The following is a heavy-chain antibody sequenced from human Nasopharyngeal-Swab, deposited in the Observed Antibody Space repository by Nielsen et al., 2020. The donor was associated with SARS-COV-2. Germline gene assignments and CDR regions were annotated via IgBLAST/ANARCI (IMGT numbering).Heavy chain of an antibody. Sequence: QTLSLTGAISGDSVSSNSAAWTWIRQAPSRGLEWLGRTYFRSKWLNDYAVSVKSRITINQDTSRNQFSLQLNSVTPEDTAIYYCARGSGTYSDYFDYWGQGTLVSVSS. V-gene: IGHV6-1*01. D-gene: IGHD1-26*01. CDR2: TYFRSKWLN. CDR1: GDSVSSNSAA. CDR3: ARGSGTYSDYFDY. J-gene: IGHJ4*02.